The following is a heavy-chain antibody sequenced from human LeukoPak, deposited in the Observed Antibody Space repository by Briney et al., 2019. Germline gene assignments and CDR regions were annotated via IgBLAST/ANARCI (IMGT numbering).Heavy chain of an antibody. CDR1: GFTFSSYS. CDR2: ISSSSSYI. J-gene: IGHJ2*01. D-gene: IGHD3-10*01. CDR3: ARPSMPWFGESKYPDHYWYFDL. V-gene: IGHV3-21*04. Sequence: PGGSLRLSCAASGFTFSSYSMNWVRQAPGKGLEWVSSISSSSSYIYYADSVKGRFTISRDNAKNSLYLQMNSLRAEDTAVYYCARPSMPWFGESKYPDHYWYFDLWGRGTLVTVSS.